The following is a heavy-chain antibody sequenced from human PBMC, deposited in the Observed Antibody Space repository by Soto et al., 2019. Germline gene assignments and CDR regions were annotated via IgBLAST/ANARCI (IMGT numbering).Heavy chain of an antibody. V-gene: IGHV1-69*01. CDR2: IIPIFGTA. CDR3: ASTLAVAGPYYYYYGMDV. CDR1: GGTFSSYA. J-gene: IGHJ6*02. Sequence: QVQLVQSGAEVKKPGSSVKVSCKASGGTFSSYAISWVRQAPGQGLEWMGGIIPIFGTANYAQKFQGRVTITADEYTSTAYMELSSLRSEDTAVYYCASTLAVAGPYYYYYGMDVWGQGTTVTVSS. D-gene: IGHD6-19*01.